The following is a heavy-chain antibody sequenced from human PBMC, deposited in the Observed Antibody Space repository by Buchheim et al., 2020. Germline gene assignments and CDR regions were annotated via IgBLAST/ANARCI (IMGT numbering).Heavy chain of an antibody. J-gene: IGHJ5*02. D-gene: IGHD3-3*01. CDR3: ARGRNDFWSGYQNNWFDP. Sequence: QVQLQQWGAGLLKPSETLSLTCAVYGGSFSGYYWSWIRQPPGTGLEWIGEINHSGCTNYNPSLQSRVTISVHTSKNQFHLNLSSVTAADTAVYYCARGRNDFWSGYQNNWFDPWGQGTL. V-gene: IGHV4-34*01. CDR2: INHSGCT. CDR1: GGSFSGYY.